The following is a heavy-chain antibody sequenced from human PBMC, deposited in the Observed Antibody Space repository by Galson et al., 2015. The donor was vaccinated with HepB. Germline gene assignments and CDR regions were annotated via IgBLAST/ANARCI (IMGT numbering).Heavy chain of an antibody. J-gene: IGHJ4*02. CDR1: GGSFSDYY. CDR2: INHSGST. Sequence: ETLSLTCAVYGGSFSDYYWSWLRQPPGKGLEWIGEINHSGSTNYNPSLKSRVTISVDTSKNQFSLKLSSVTAADTAVYYCASAGIAAAGTIGQKENARSHYFDYWGQGTLVTVSS. CDR3: ASAGIAAAGTIGQKENARSHYFDY. D-gene: IGHD6-13*01. V-gene: IGHV4-34*01.